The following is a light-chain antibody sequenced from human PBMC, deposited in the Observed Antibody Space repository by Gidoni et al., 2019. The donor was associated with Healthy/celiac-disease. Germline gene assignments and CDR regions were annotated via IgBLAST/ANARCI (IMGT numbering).Light chain of an antibody. Sequence: DIQMTQSPSTLSASVGDRFTITFRASQSISSWLAWYQQKPGKAPKLLSYKASSLESGVPSRFSGSGSGTEFTLTISSLQPDDFATYYCQQYNSYSRTFGQGTKVEIK. CDR3: QQYNSYSRT. CDR1: QSISSW. V-gene: IGKV1-5*03. J-gene: IGKJ1*01. CDR2: KAS.